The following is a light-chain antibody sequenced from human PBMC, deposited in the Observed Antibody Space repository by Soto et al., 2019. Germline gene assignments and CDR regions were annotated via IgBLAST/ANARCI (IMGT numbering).Light chain of an antibody. V-gene: IGLV2-14*01. CDR3: ASYRRTGALV. CDR1: SSDVGGYNY. CDR2: EVS. Sequence: QAVVTQPASVSGSPGQSITISCSGTSSDVGGYNYVSWYQQHPGKAPKLMIYEVSNRPSGVSHRFSGSKSGNTASLTISGLQAEDEADYYCASYRRTGALVFGGGTKLTVL. J-gene: IGLJ3*02.